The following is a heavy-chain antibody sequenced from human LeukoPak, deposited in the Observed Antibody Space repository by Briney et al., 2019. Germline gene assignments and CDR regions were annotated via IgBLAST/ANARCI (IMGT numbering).Heavy chain of an antibody. J-gene: IGHJ3*02. CDR3: ARAPRGYYDCAFDI. D-gene: IGHD3-22*01. V-gene: IGHV3-48*03. CDR1: GFTFSSYE. CDR2: ISSSGSTI. Sequence: GGSLRPSCAASGFTFSSYEMNWVRQAPGKGLEWVSYISSSGSTIYYADSVKGRFTISRDNAKNSLNLQMNSPRAEDTAVYYCARAPRGYYDCAFDIWGQGTMVTVSS.